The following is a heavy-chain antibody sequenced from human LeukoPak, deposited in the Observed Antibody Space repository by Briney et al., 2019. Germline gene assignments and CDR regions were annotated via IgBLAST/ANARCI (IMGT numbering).Heavy chain of an antibody. D-gene: IGHD2-15*01. CDR2: INHSGST. Sequence: SGTLSLTCAVYGGSFSGYYWSWIRQPPGKGLEWIGEINHSGSTNYNPSLKSRVTISVHTSKNQFSLKLSSVTAADTAVYYCARASGGSCYGYWGQGTLVTVSS. CDR1: GGSFSGYY. J-gene: IGHJ4*02. V-gene: IGHV4-34*01. CDR3: ARASGGSCYGY.